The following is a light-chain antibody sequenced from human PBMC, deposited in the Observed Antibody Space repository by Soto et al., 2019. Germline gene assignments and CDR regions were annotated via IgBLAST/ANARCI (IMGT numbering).Light chain of an antibody. CDR1: SSDVGSYNL. CDR2: EVS. V-gene: IGLV2-23*02. Sequence: QSVLTQPASVSGSPGQSITISCTRTSSDVGSYNLVSWYQQHPGKAPQLMIYEVSKRPSGVSNRFSGSKSGNTASLTISGLQAEDEADYYCCSYAGSSTLVFGGGTKLTVL. J-gene: IGLJ2*01. CDR3: CSYAGSSTLV.